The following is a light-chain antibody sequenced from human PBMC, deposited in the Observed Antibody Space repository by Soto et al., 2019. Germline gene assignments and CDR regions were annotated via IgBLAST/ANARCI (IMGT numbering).Light chain of an antibody. Sequence: DIQMTPSPSSLSASVGDRVTITCRASQGTSNYLAWYQQKPGKVPKLLIYAASTLQSGVPSRFSGSCSGTSFTLTTTSLKPEVVAADYGQKYYSASTFGHGTKVESK. J-gene: IGKJ1*01. CDR1: QGTSNY. CDR2: AAS. CDR3: QKYYSAST. V-gene: IGKV1-27*01.